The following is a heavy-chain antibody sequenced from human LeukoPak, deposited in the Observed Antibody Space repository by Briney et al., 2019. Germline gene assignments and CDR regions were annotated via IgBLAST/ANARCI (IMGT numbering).Heavy chain of an antibody. D-gene: IGHD2-15*01. CDR2: IYYSGST. CDR1: GGPISSGGYY. Sequence: SETLSLTCPVSGGPISSGGYYWSWIRQHPGKGLEWIGYIYYSGSTYYTPSLKSRVTISVDTSKNQFSLKLSSVTAADTAVYYCAAGPDGVVVREFDPWGQGTLVTVSS. V-gene: IGHV4-31*03. CDR3: AAGPDGVVVREFDP. J-gene: IGHJ5*02.